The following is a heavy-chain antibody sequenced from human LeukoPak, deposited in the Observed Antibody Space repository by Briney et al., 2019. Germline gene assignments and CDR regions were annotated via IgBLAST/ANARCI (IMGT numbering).Heavy chain of an antibody. J-gene: IGHJ4*02. CDR2: ISWNSGSI. CDR3: AKDVSLYGDYVFDY. CDR1: GFTFDDYA. Sequence: PGGSLRLSCAASGFTFDDYAMHWVRQAPGKGLEWVSSISWNSGSIGYADSVKGRFTISRDNAKNSLYLQMNSLRAEDTALYYCAKDVSLYGDYVFDYWGQGTLVTVSS. D-gene: IGHD4-17*01. V-gene: IGHV3-9*01.